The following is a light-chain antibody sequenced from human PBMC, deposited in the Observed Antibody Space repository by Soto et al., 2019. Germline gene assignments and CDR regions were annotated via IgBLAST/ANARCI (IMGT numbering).Light chain of an antibody. CDR1: QSISVW. CDR3: QQYNTYPPT. CDR2: KAS. Sequence: DIQMTQSPSTLSASVGDRVTITCRASQSISVWLAWYQQKPGKAPNLLIYKASSLQGGVPSRFSGSGSGTEFSLTFSSLQPDDLATYYCQQYNTYPPTFGPGTKVDIK. V-gene: IGKV1-5*03. J-gene: IGKJ3*01.